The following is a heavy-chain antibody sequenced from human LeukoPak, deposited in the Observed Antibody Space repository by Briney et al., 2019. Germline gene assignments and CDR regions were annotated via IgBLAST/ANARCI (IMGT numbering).Heavy chain of an antibody. J-gene: IGHJ4*02. CDR1: GFTFSSYA. V-gene: IGHV3-48*02. CDR3: ARDSGVTVALSFDY. D-gene: IGHD6-19*01. CDR2: ISSSSAAR. Sequence: PGGSLRLSCAASGFTFSSYAMSWVRQAPGKGLEWVSYISSSSAARYDADSVKGRFTISRDNAKNSLYLQMNSLRDEDTAVYYCARDSGVTVALSFDYWGQGTLVTVSS.